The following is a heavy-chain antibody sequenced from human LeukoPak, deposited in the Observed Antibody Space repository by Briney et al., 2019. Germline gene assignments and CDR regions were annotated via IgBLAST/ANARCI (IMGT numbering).Heavy chain of an antibody. J-gene: IGHJ3*02. CDR2: ISGSGDRT. V-gene: IGHV3-23*01. Sequence: GGSLGLSCAASGFTFSSYAMSWVRQAPGKGLEWVSAISGSGDRTYFADSVKGRFTISRDNSKNTLYLQMNSLRAEDTAVYYCAKELKKGAIVTVGFDIWGQGTEVTVSS. D-gene: IGHD5-18*01. CDR1: GFTFSSYA. CDR3: AKELKKGAIVTVGFDI.